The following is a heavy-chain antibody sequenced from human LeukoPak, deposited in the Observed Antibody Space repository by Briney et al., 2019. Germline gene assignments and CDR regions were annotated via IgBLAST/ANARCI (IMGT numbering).Heavy chain of an antibody. D-gene: IGHD6-13*01. J-gene: IGHJ5*02. Sequence: SETLSLTCTVSGGSISSYYWSWIRQPPGKGLEWIGHMYYSGGTNYNPSLKSRVTISVDTSKNQFSLKLSSVTAADTAVYYCARRSIAAAGNWFDPWGQGTLVTVSS. V-gene: IGHV4-59*08. CDR3: ARRSIAAAGNWFDP. CDR1: GGSISSYY. CDR2: MYYSGGT.